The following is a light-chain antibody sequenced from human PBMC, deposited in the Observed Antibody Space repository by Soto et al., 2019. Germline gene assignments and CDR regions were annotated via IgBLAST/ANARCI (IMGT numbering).Light chain of an antibody. CDR2: GAS. J-gene: IGKJ2*01. Sequence: EIVLTQSPGTLSLSPGERATLSCRASQSVTNRYVAWYQQKPGQAPRLLIYGASSSATDIPDRFSGSGSGPDFTLTISRLEPEDFEVYYCQQYGSPPNTFGQGTQLEI. CDR1: QSVTNRY. V-gene: IGKV3-20*01. CDR3: QQYGSPPNT.